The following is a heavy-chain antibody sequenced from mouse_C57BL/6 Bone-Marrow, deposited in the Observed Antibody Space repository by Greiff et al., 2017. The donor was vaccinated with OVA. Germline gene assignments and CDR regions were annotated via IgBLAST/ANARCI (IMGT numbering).Heavy chain of an antibody. D-gene: IGHD1-1*01. CDR1: GYTFTDYY. J-gene: IGHJ1*03. CDR3: ARRHYYGSSYDV. V-gene: IGHV1-26*01. Sequence: EVQLQQSGPELVKPGASVKISCKASGYTFTDYYMNWVKQSHGKSLEWIGDINPNNGGTSYNQKFKGKGTLTVDKSSSTAYMEHRSLTSEDSAVYYCARRHYYGSSYDVWGTGTTVTVSS. CDR2: INPNNGGT.